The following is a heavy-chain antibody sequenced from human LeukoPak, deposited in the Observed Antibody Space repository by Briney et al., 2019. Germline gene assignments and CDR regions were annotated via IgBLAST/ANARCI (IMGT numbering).Heavy chain of an antibody. Sequence: SVKVSCKASGYTFTSYGISWVRQAPGQGLEWMGGIIPIFGTANYAQKFQGRVTITADESTSTAYMELSSLRSEDTAVYYCARETMVTRPFDYWGQGTLVTVSS. D-gene: IGHD5-18*01. CDR1: GYTFTSYG. J-gene: IGHJ4*02. CDR3: ARETMVTRPFDY. V-gene: IGHV1-69*13. CDR2: IIPIFGTA.